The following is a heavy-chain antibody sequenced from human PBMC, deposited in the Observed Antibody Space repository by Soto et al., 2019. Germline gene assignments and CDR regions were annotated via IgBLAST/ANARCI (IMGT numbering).Heavy chain of an antibody. J-gene: IGHJ4*02. Sequence: EVQLVESGGGLVQPGGSLRLSCAGSGFTFSGHYMDWVRQAPGKGLEWLGRIRNKPNGHTTEYAASVKRRFTISRDDSKNLVYLQMNNLKSEDTAVYYCSTTVITAPLFEYWGQGTLVTVSS. CDR1: GFTFSGHY. D-gene: IGHD3-16*01. CDR3: STTVITAPLFEY. V-gene: IGHV3-72*01. CDR2: IRNKPNGHTT.